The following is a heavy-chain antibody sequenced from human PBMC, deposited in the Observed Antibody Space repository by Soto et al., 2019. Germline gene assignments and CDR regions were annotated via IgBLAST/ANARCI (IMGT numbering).Heavy chain of an antibody. CDR3: ARDGYDGSGSPYPAY. CDR2: IYYLGST. CDR1: GGSMSEYF. J-gene: IGHJ4*02. Sequence: SETLSLTCRVSGGSMSEYFWSWIRQSPGKGLEWIGYIYYLGSTDYNPSLKSRVTISVDTSKRQFSLRLTSVTAADTAVYYCARDGYDGSGSPYPAYWGPGTQVTVSS. D-gene: IGHD3-10*01. V-gene: IGHV4-59*01.